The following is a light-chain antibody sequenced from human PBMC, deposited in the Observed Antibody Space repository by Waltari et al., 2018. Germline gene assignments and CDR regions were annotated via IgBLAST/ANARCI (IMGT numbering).Light chain of an antibody. CDR3: QQYGKLPYT. V-gene: IGKV3-20*01. Sequence: EIVLTQSPGTLSLSAGETAALSCRASQFVPDKYLAWYQQKPGQSPRLLIYGTSTRATGIPDRFSGSGSGTDFALSIGRLEPEDFAVYFCQQYGKLPYTFGQGTKLQIK. J-gene: IGKJ2*01. CDR1: QFVPDKY. CDR2: GTS.